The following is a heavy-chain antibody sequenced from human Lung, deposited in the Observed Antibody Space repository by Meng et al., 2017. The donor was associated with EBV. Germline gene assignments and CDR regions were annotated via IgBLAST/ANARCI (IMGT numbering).Heavy chain of an antibody. Sequence: QVQLVQSGSELKNPGASVKVSCKASGYSFTSYAMHWVRQAPGQRLEWMGWINAGNGNTKYSEKFQSRVTITRDTAASTAYMELSSLRSEDTAVYYCARTGCSSSSCYDYWGQGTLVTVAS. CDR1: GYSFTSYA. CDR3: ARTGCSSSSCYDY. D-gene: IGHD2-2*01. CDR2: INAGNGNT. V-gene: IGHV1-3*01. J-gene: IGHJ4*02.